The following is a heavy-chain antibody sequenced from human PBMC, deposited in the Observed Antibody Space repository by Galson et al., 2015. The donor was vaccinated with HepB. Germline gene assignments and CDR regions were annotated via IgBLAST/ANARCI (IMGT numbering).Heavy chain of an antibody. CDR2: IYYSGST. D-gene: IGHD4-17*01. CDR3: ARIPTYGDYPGEVDY. Sequence: SLTCTVSGGSISRVGYYWGWIRQHPGKGLEWIGYIYYSGSTYYNPSLKSRVTISIDTSQKQFSLKLSSVTAADTAVYYCARIPTYGDYPGEVDYWGQGTLATVSS. V-gene: IGHV4-31*03. J-gene: IGHJ4*02. CDR1: GGSISRVGYY.